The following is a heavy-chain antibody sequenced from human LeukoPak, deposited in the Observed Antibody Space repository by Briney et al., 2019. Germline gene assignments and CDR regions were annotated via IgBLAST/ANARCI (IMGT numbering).Heavy chain of an antibody. CDR3: ARERALRFLEWLFTY. CDR2: ISYDGSNK. J-gene: IGHJ4*02. D-gene: IGHD3-3*01. CDR1: GFTFSSYG. Sequence: GGSLRLSCAASGFTFSSYGMHWVRQAPGKGLEWVAVISYDGSNKYYTDSVKGRFTISRDNSKSTLDLQMNSLRAEDTAVYYCARERALRFLEWLFTYWGQGTLVTVSS. V-gene: IGHV3-30*19.